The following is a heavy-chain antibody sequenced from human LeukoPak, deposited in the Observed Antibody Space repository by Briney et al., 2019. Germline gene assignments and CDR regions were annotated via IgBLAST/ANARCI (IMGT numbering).Heavy chain of an antibody. J-gene: IGHJ4*02. CDR3: ARDLSAYYYDSSGYPFDY. Sequence: GGSLRLSCAASGFTFSNYWMHWVRQAPGKGLEWVSRIKGDGSHTIYADSVKGRFTISRDNAKNSLYLQMNSLRAEDTAVYYCARDLSAYYYDSSGYPFDYWGQGTLVTVSS. V-gene: IGHV3-74*01. CDR2: IKGDGSHT. CDR1: GFTFSNYW. D-gene: IGHD3-22*01.